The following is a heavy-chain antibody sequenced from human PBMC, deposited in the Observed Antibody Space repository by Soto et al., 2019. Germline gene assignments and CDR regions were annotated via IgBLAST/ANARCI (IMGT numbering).Heavy chain of an antibody. CDR1: GFTFSSYS. V-gene: IGHV3-21*01. CDR3: ARGGCCSTSCCSVLGGVY. J-gene: IGHJ4*02. CDR2: ISSSSSYI. Sequence: GGSLRLSCAASGFTFSSYSMNWVRQAPGKGLEWVSSISSSSSYIYYADSVKGRFTISRDNAKNSLYLQMNSLRAEDTAVYYCARGGCCSTSCCSVLGGVYWGQGTLVTVSS. D-gene: IGHD2-2*01.